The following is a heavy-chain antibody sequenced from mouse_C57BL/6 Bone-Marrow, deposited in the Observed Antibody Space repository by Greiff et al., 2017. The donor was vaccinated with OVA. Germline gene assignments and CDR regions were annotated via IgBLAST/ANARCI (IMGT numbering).Heavy chain of an antibody. CDR1: GYTFTSYW. CDR2: IHPNSGST. J-gene: IGHJ4*01. CDR3: ARDYSNYGGGAMDY. Sequence: VKLQQPGAELVKPGASVKLSCKASGYTFTSYWMHWVKQRPGPGLEWIGMIHPNSGSTNYNEKFKSKATLTVDKSSSTAYMQLSSLTSEDSAVYYCARDYSNYGGGAMDYWGQGTSVTVSS. V-gene: IGHV1-64*01. D-gene: IGHD2-5*01.